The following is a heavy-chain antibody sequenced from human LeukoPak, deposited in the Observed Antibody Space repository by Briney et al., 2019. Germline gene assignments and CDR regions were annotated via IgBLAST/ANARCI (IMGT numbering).Heavy chain of an antibody. V-gene: IGHV4-38-2*02. J-gene: IGHJ3*02. CDR3: ARGPRFLEWLGAFDI. CDR2: IYYSGST. D-gene: IGHD3-3*01. Sequence: SETLSLTCTVSGYSISSGYYWGWIRQPPGKGLEWIGSIYYSGSTYYNPSLKSRVTISVDTSKNQFSLKLSSVTAADTAVYYCARGPRFLEWLGAFDIWGQGTMVTVSS. CDR1: GYSISSGYY.